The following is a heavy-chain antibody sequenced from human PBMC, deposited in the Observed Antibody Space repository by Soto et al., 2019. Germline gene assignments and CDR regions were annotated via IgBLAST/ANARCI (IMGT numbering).Heavy chain of an antibody. CDR3: AKDIGSPLGQVEYYFDY. Sequence: GGSLRLSCAASGFTFDDYAMHWVRQAPGKGLEWVSGISWNSGSIGYADSVKGRFTISRDNAKNSLYLQMNSLRAEDTALYYCAKDIGSPLGQVEYYFDYWGQGTLVTVSS. V-gene: IGHV3-9*01. D-gene: IGHD1-26*01. CDR2: ISWNSGSI. CDR1: GFTFDDYA. J-gene: IGHJ4*02.